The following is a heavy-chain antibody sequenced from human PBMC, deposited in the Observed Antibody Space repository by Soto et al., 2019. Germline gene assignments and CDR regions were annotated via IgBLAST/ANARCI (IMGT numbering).Heavy chain of an antibody. J-gene: IGHJ3*02. D-gene: IGHD1-26*01. CDR2: TKKDGSGK. V-gene: IGHV3-7*01. Sequence: EVQLVESGGGLVQPGGSLRLSCAASGFTFSSYWMSWVRQAPGKGLEWVANTKKDGSGKYYVDSVKGRFTISRDNAKDPLYLQMNSLRADDTAVYYCARVGATGEAFDIWGQGTMVTVSS. CDR3: ARVGATGEAFDI. CDR1: GFTFSSYW.